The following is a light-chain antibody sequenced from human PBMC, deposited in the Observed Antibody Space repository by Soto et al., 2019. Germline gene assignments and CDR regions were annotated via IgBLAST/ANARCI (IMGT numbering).Light chain of an antibody. CDR3: QQFNVYPLT. V-gene: IGKV1-9*01. Sequence: DIQLTQSPSFLSASVGDRVTITCRASQGIRDFLAWYQQKPGNAPKLLIYAASTLQAGVPTRFSGFASGTEFTLTISNLQPADSATYYCQQFNVYPLTFGGGTKVEIK. J-gene: IGKJ4*01. CDR1: QGIRDF. CDR2: AAS.